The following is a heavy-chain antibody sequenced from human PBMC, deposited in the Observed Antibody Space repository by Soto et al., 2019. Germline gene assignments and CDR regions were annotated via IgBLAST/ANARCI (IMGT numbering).Heavy chain of an antibody. V-gene: IGHV4-39*01. CDR2: IYYSGRS. CDR1: GGSITSSSYY. J-gene: IGHJ4*02. Sequence: SETLSLTCTVSGGSITSSSYYWGWIRQPPGKGLEWIGGIYYSGRSYYNPSLKSRVTMSVDASKNQFSLTLNSVTAADAAVYYCARQRTTVVTQAYFDHWGQGTLVTVS. CDR3: ARQRTTVVTQAYFDH. D-gene: IGHD4-17*01.